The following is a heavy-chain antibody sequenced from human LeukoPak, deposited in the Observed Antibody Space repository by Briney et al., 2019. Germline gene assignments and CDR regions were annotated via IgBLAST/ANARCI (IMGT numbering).Heavy chain of an antibody. CDR3: ARTDSSSWYLRPYFDY. CDR2: ISAYNGNT. Sequence: ASVKVSCKASGYTFTNFDINWVRQAPGQGLEWMGWISAYNGNTNYAQKLQGRVTMTTDTSTSTAYMELRSLRSDDTAVYYCARTDSSSWYLRPYFDYWGQGTLVTVSS. CDR1: GYTFTNFD. V-gene: IGHV1-18*01. D-gene: IGHD6-13*01. J-gene: IGHJ4*02.